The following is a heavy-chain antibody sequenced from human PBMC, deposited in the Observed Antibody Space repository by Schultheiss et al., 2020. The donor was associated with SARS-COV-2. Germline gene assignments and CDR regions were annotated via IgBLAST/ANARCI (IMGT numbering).Heavy chain of an antibody. J-gene: IGHJ6*02. Sequence: SQTLSLTCTISGASITFSSWSWIRQPPGKGLEWIGYIYYSGSTYYNPSLKSRVTISVDTSKNQFSLKLSSVTAADTAVYYCARLAAAAGKYYYGMDVWGQGTTVTVSS. CDR2: IYYSGST. D-gene: IGHD6-13*01. V-gene: IGHV4-59*12. CDR1: GASITFSS. CDR3: ARLAAAAGKYYYGMDV.